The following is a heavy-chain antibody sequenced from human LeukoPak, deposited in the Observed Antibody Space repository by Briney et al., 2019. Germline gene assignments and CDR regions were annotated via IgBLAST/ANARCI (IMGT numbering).Heavy chain of an antibody. CDR2: ISYDESNK. J-gene: IGHJ4*02. V-gene: IGHV3-30-3*01. Sequence: GRSLRLSCAASGFTFSSYTMHWVRQAPGKGLEWVAVISYDESNKYYADSVKGRFTISRDNSKNTVSLQMSSLRVEDTGVYYCTTIHYWGQGTQITVSS. CDR3: TTIHY. CDR1: GFTFSSYT.